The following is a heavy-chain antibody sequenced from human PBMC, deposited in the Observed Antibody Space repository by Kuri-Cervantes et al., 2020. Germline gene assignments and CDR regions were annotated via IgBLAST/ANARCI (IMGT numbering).Heavy chain of an antibody. CDR2: INSDGNST. J-gene: IGHJ3*02. D-gene: IGHD6-19*01. V-gene: IGHV3-74*01. CDR1: GFTFSSYW. CDR3: ARFARLASDAFDI. Sequence: GESLKISCVASGFTFSSYWMHWVRQAPGKGLVLVSRINSDGNSTSYEDSVKGRFTISRDNAKNTLYLQMNSMRDEDTALYYCARFARLASDAFDIWGQGTMVTVSS.